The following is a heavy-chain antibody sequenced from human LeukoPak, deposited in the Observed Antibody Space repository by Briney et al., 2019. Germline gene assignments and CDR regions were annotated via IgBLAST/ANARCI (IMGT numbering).Heavy chain of an antibody. V-gene: IGHV4-34*01. CDR3: AREGAWFDP. D-gene: IGHD1-26*01. CDR2: INHSGST. CDR1: GGSFSGYY. J-gene: IGHJ5*02. Sequence: SETLSLTCAVYGGSFSGYYWSWIRQPPGKGLEWIGEINHSGSTNYNPSLKSRVTIPVDTSKNQFSLKLSSVTAADTAVYYCAREGAWFDPWGQGTLVTVSS.